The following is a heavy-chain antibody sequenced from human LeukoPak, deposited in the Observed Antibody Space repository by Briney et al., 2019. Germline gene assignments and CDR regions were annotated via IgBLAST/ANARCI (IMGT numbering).Heavy chain of an antibody. CDR1: GFTVSSNY. J-gene: IGHJ6*02. CDR3: ATMTTVIMGGYYYGMDV. D-gene: IGHD4-17*01. V-gene: IGHV3-53*01. CDR2: IYSSGNT. Sequence: PGGSLRLSCAASGFTVSSNYMSWVRQAPGKGLGWVSIIYSSGNTYYADSVKGRFTISRDNSKNTMYLQTNSLRAEDTAVYYCATMTTVIMGGYYYGMDVWGQGTTVTVSS.